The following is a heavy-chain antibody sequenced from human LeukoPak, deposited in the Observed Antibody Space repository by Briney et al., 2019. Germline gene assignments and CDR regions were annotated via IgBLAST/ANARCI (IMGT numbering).Heavy chain of an antibody. J-gene: IGHJ1*01. CDR1: GYSFTSYW. V-gene: IGHV5-51*01. CDR2: IYPGDSDT. CDR3: AEGYDSSGYPRAEYFQH. Sequence: GESLKISCQGSGYSFTSYWIGWVRPMPGKGLEWMGIIYPGDSDTRYSPSFQGQVTISADKSISTAYLQWSSLKASDTAMYYCAEGYDSSGYPRAEYFQHWGQGTLVTVSS. D-gene: IGHD3-22*01.